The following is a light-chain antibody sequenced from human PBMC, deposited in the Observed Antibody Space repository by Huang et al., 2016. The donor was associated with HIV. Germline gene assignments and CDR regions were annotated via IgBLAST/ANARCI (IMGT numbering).Light chain of an antibody. Sequence: EIVLTQSPDFQSVTPKEKITINCRASQNIGNSLHWYQQKPDKSPQLLIKYASQTISGVPSRFSGSGSGTDFTLTINTPEAGDAATYYCHQSSSLPYTFGQGTKLEIK. CDR2: YAS. CDR3: HQSSSLPYT. CDR1: QNIGNS. J-gene: IGKJ2*01. V-gene: IGKV6-21*02.